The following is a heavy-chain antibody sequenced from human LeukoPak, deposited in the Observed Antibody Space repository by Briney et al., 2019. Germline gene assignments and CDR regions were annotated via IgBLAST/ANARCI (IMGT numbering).Heavy chain of an antibody. CDR2: ISSSGSTI. J-gene: IGHJ4*02. Sequence: GGSLRLSCAASGFTFSSYEMNWVRQAPGKGLEWVSYISSSGSTIYYADSVKGRFTISRDNAKNSLYLQMNSLRAEDTAVYYCARDKDYYGSGSYLFWGQVTLVTVSS. CDR3: ARDKDYYGSGSYLF. V-gene: IGHV3-48*03. CDR1: GFTFSSYE. D-gene: IGHD3-10*01.